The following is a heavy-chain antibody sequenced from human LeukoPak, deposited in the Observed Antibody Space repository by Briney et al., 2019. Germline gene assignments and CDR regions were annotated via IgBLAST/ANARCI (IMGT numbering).Heavy chain of an antibody. CDR3: ARAKRYSYVDY. D-gene: IGHD5-18*01. CDR1: GFTFSSYW. CDR2: INSDGSST. J-gene: IGHJ4*02. V-gene: IGHV3-74*01. Sequence: PGGSLRLSCAASGFTFSSYWMHWVRQAPGKGLVWVSRINSDGSSTSYADSVKGRFTISRDNAKNSLYLQMNSLRAEDTAVYYCARAKRYSYVDYWGQGTLVTVSS.